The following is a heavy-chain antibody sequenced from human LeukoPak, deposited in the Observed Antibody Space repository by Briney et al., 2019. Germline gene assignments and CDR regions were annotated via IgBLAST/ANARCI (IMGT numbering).Heavy chain of an antibody. CDR3: ARAQYYYDSSGYYSNWFDP. D-gene: IGHD3-22*01. J-gene: IGHJ5*02. Sequence: GGSLRLSCAASGFTFSSYEMNWVRQAPGKGLEWVSYISSSGSTIYYADSVKGRFTISRDNAENSLYLQMNSLRAEDTAVYYCARAQYYYDSSGYYSNWFDPWGQGTLVTVSS. V-gene: IGHV3-48*03. CDR1: GFTFSSYE. CDR2: ISSSGSTI.